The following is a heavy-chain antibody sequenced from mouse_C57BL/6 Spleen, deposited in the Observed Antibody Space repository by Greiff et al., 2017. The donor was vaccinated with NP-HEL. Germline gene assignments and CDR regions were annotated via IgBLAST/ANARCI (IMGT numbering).Heavy chain of an antibody. J-gene: IGHJ2*01. CDR2: IYPRSGNT. V-gene: IGHV1-81*01. CDR1: GYTFTSYG. CDR3: ARTGGQYYFDY. D-gene: IGHD3-1*01. Sequence: VQLQQSGAELARPGASVKLSCKASGYTFTSYGISWVKQRTGQGLEWIGEIYPRSGNTYYNEKFKGKATLTADKSSSTAYMELRSLTSEDSAVYFCARTGGQYYFDYWGQGTTLTVSS.